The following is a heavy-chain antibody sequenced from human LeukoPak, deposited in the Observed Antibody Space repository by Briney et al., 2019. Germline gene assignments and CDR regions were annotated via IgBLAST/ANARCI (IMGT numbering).Heavy chain of an antibody. V-gene: IGHV3-48*01. CDR1: GFSFSSYI. Sequence: GGSLRLSCAASGFSFSSYIMNWVRQAPGKGLEWVSHISSSSSTIYYADSVKGRFTISRDNSKNTLYLQMNSLRAEDTAVYYCAKDDFWSGPSYYMDVWGKGTTVTVSS. D-gene: IGHD3-3*01. CDR3: AKDDFWSGPSYYMDV. CDR2: ISSSSSTI. J-gene: IGHJ6*03.